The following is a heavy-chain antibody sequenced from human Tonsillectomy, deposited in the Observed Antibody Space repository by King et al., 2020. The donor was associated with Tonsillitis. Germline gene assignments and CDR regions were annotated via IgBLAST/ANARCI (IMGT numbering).Heavy chain of an antibody. CDR2: INPSGGST. D-gene: IGHD5-18*01. CDR3: ARDRRGYSYGYGWFDP. J-gene: IGHJ5*02. V-gene: IGHV1-46*01. Sequence: VQLVQSGAEVKKPGASVKVSCKASGYTFTSYYMHWVRQAPGQGLEWMGIINPSGGSTSYAQKFQGRVTMTRDTSTSTVYMELSSLRSEDTAVYYCARDRRGYSYGYGWFDPWGQGTLVTVSS. CDR1: GYTFTSYY.